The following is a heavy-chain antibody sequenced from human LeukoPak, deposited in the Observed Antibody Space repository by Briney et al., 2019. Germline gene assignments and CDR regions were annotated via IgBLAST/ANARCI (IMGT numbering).Heavy chain of an antibody. D-gene: IGHD7-27*01. CDR2: ISSSSSTI. CDR3: ARFELGISRGMDV. J-gene: IGHJ6*02. CDR1: GFTFSSYS. V-gene: IGHV3-48*01. Sequence: GGSLRLSCAASGFTFSSYSMNWVRQAPGKGLEWVSYISSSSSTIYYADSVKGRFTISRDNAKNSLYLQMNSLRAEDTAVYYCARFELGISRGMDVWGQGTTVTVSS.